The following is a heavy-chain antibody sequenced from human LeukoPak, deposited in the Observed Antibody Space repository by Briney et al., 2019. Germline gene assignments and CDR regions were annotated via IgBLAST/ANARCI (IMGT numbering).Heavy chain of an antibody. CDR2: ISAYNGNT. CDR3: ARGEAGSHLLTAPDY. CDR1: GYTFTSYG. J-gene: IGHJ4*02. Sequence: ASVKVSCKASGYTFTSYGISWVRQAPGQGLEWMGWISAYNGNTNYAQKLQGRVTMTTDTSTSTVYMELSSLRSEDTAVYYCARGEAGSHLLTAPDYWGQGTLVTVSS. D-gene: IGHD3-10*01. V-gene: IGHV1-18*01.